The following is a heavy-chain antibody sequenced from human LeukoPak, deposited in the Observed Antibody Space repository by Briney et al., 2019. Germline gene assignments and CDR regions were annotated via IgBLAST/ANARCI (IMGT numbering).Heavy chain of an antibody. CDR3: AKDEGATGLDY. D-gene: IGHD1-26*01. CDR2: ISGSSGST. Sequence: GGSLRLSCAASGFTFSSYAMDWVRQAPGKGLEWVSLISGSSGSTYYADSVKGRFTISRDNSKNTVYLQMNSLRAEDTAVYYCAKDEGATGLDYWGQGTLVTVSS. J-gene: IGHJ4*02. V-gene: IGHV3-23*01. CDR1: GFTFSSYA.